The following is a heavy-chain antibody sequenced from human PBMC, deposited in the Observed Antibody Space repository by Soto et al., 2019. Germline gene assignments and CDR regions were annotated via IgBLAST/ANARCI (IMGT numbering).Heavy chain of an antibody. CDR1: GDFISYYS. Sequence: SETLSLTCTVSGDFISYYSWAWIRQSAGKGLEWIGRVYSTGTIFYNPSLKSRATMSVDTSKNQFSLKLTSVNAADTAVYYCARDDFGRNTRALDPLGKGTLVTVSS. J-gene: IGHJ5*02. CDR3: ARDDFGRNTRALDP. D-gene: IGHD4-17*01. CDR2: VYSTGTI. V-gene: IGHV4-4*07.